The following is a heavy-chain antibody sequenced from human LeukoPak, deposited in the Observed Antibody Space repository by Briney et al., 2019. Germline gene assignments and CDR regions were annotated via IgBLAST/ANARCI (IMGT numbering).Heavy chain of an antibody. CDR1: RFTFSNYA. D-gene: IGHD6-19*01. Sequence: GGSLRLSCAASRFTFSNYAMHWVRQAPGKGLEWVAVISYDGSSKYYADSVKGRFTISRDNSKNTLYLQMNSLRAEDTAVYYCARGSRSGWHFFDYWGQGTLVTVSS. CDR2: ISYDGSSK. J-gene: IGHJ4*02. CDR3: ARGSRSGWHFFDY. V-gene: IGHV3-30-3*01.